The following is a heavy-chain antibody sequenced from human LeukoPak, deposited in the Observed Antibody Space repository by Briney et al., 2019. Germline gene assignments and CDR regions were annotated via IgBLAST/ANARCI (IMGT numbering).Heavy chain of an antibody. CDR3: ARLTDYYDSSGYYRNYNWFDP. V-gene: IGHV5-51*01. Sequence: GESLQISCKGSGYSFTNYWIAWVRPMPGKGLEWMGIIYPGESDTKYSPSFQGQVTISADKSINTAYLQWSSLTASDTAMYYCARLTDYYDSSGYYRNYNWFDPWGQGTLVTVSS. D-gene: IGHD3-22*01. J-gene: IGHJ5*02. CDR1: GYSFTNYW. CDR2: IYPGESDT.